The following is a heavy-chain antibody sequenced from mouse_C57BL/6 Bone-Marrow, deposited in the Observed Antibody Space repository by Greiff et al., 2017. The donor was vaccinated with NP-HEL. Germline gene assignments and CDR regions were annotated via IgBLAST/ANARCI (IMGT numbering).Heavy chain of an antibody. Sequence: VQLQQSGAELVRPGASVKLSCTASGFNIKDDYMHWVKQRPEQGLEWIGWIDPENGDTESASKFQGKATITADTSSNTAYLQLSSLTSEDTAVYYCTTLDGGDYWGQGTSVTVSS. CDR3: TTLDGGDY. CDR1: GFNIKDDY. CDR2: IDPENGDT. J-gene: IGHJ4*01. V-gene: IGHV14-4*01. D-gene: IGHD1-1*02.